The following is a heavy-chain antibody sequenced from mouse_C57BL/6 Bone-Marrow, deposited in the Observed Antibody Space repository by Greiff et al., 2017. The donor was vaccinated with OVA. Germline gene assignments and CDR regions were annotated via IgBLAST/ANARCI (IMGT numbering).Heavy chain of an antibody. V-gene: IGHV1-64*01. D-gene: IGHD1-1*01. CDR3: ARERGLLRSFDY. J-gene: IGHJ2*01. CDR1: GYTFTSYW. CDR2: IHPNSGST. Sequence: QVQLQQPGAELVKPGASVTLSCKASGYTFTSYWMHWVKQRPGQGLEWIGMIHPNSGSTNYNEKFKSKATLTVDNSSSTAYMQLSSLTSEDSAVYYCARERGLLRSFDYWGQGTTLTVSS.